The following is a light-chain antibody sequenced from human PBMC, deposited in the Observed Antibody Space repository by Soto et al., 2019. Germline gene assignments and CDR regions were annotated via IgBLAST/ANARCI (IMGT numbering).Light chain of an antibody. V-gene: IGLV1-44*01. Sequence: QSVLTQPPSASGTPGQRVTISCSGSSSNIGSNIVNWYQQLPGTAPKLLIYSNNRRPSGVPDRFPGSKSGTSASLAISGLQYEDDADYYCAAWDDSRNGVVFGGGTKLTVL. CDR3: AAWDDSRNGVV. CDR2: SNN. J-gene: IGLJ2*01. CDR1: SSNIGSNI.